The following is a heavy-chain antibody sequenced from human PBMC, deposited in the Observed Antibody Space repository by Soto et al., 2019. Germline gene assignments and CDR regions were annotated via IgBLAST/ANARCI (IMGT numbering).Heavy chain of an antibody. CDR2: ISAYNGNT. CDR1: GYSFTSYG. Sequence: QVQLVQSGAEVKKPGASVKVSCKASGYSFTSYGISWMRQAPGQGLEWMGWISAYNGNTNYAQKLQGRVTMTTDTSTSTAYMELRSLRSDDTALYYCARNMYSSSLWCFDYWGQGTLVTVSS. V-gene: IGHV1-18*01. J-gene: IGHJ4*02. CDR3: ARNMYSSSLWCFDY. D-gene: IGHD6-6*01.